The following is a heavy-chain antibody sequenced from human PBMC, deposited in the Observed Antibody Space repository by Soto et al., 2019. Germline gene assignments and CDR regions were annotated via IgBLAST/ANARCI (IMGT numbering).Heavy chain of an antibody. V-gene: IGHV3-23*01. CDR1: GFTFSSYA. D-gene: IGHD2-8*01. Sequence: GGSLRLSCAASGFTFSSYAMSWVRQAPGKGLEWVSAISGSGGSTYYTDSVKGRFTISRDNSKNTLYLQMNSLRAEDTAVYYCATSHPHCTNGVCYFDYRGQGTLVTVSS. J-gene: IGHJ4*02. CDR2: ISGSGGST. CDR3: ATSHPHCTNGVCYFDY.